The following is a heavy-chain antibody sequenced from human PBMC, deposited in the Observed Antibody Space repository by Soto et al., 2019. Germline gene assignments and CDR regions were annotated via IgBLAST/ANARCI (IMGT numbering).Heavy chain of an antibody. D-gene: IGHD2-21*01. CDR3: AKDKAVVILYYFDY. J-gene: IGHJ4*02. Sequence: QVQLVESGGGVVQPGRSLRLSCAASGFTFSSYGMHWVRQAPGKGLEWVAVISYDGSNKYYADSVKGRFTISRDNSKNTLYLQMNSLRAEDTAVYYCAKDKAVVILYYFDYWGQGTLVTVSS. CDR2: ISYDGSNK. CDR1: GFTFSSYG. V-gene: IGHV3-30*18.